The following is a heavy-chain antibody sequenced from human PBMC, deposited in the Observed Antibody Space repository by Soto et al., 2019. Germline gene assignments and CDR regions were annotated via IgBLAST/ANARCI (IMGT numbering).Heavy chain of an antibody. Sequence: GSTLKISCQASGYSFTNYWIGWVRQMPGKGLEWMAIIYPPDSDTRYSPSFQGQVTISADKSINTAYLHWRTLKASDTAMYFCARHYDGFDFWGQGTMGTVS. CDR1: GYSFTNYW. CDR2: IYPPDSDT. CDR3: ARHYDGFDF. J-gene: IGHJ3*01. V-gene: IGHV5-51*01. D-gene: IGHD5-12*01.